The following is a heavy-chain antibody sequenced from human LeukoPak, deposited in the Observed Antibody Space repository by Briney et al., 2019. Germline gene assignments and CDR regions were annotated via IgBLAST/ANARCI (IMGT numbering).Heavy chain of an antibody. CDR2: ISYDGSNK. D-gene: IGHD5-18*01. CDR1: GFTFSSYG. J-gene: IGHJ4*02. V-gene: IGHV3-30*18. CDR3: AKEDSYGPIDY. Sequence: GGSLRLSCAASGFTFSSYGMPWVRQAPGKGLEWVAVISYDGSNKYYADSVKGRFTISRDNSKNTLYLQMNSLRAEDTAVYYCAKEDSYGPIDYWGQGTLVTVSS.